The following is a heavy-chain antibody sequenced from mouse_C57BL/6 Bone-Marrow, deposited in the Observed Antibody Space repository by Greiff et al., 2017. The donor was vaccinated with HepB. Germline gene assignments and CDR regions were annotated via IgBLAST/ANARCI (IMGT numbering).Heavy chain of an antibody. D-gene: IGHD2-2*01. CDR3: ARPPSTMVTTRGYYYAMDY. V-gene: IGHV1-80*01. CDR1: GYAFSSYW. CDR2: IYPGDGDT. Sequence: QVQLKESGAELVKPGASVKISCKASGYAFSSYWMNWVKQRPGKGLEWIGQIYPGDGDTNYNGKFKGKATLTADKSSSTAYMQLSSLTSEDSAVYFCARPPSTMVTTRGYYYAMDYWGQGTSVTVSS. J-gene: IGHJ4*01.